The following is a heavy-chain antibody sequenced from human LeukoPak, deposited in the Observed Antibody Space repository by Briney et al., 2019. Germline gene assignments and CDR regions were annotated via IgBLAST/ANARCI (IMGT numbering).Heavy chain of an antibody. D-gene: IGHD1-7*01. J-gene: IGHJ6*02. CDR2: INHSGST. CDR1: GGSFSGYY. V-gene: IGHV4-34*01. CDR3: ARAGAGTTDYYFGMDV. Sequence: PSETLSLTCVVYGGSFSGYYWSWIRQPPGKGLEWIGEINHSGSTNYNPSLRSRVTISVDTPKNQFSLKLSSVTAADTSVYYCARAGAGTTDYYFGMDVWGQGTTVTVSS.